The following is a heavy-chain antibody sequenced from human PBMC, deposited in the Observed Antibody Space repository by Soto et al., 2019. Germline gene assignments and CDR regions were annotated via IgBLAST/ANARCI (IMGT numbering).Heavy chain of an antibody. CDR2: ITYDGNTI. CDR1: GFSFSSCA. V-gene: IGHV3-30-3*01. J-gene: IGHJ4*02. CDR3: AAELGNSGYDGHDY. D-gene: IGHD5-12*01. Sequence: QVQLVESGGGVVQPGRSLRLSCAASGFSFSSCAMHWVRQPPGKGLEWVAVITYDGNTIHYADSVKGRFTISRDNSKNTLYLQMNSLRAEDTAVYYCAAELGNSGYDGHDYWGQGTLVTVS.